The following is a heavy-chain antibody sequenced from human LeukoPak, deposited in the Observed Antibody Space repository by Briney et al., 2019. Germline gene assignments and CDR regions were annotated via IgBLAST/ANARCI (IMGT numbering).Heavy chain of an antibody. CDR3: ATGQGHGMDV. J-gene: IGHJ6*02. Sequence: WVSRINSDGSSTSYADSVKGRFTISRDNAKNTLYLQMNSLRAEHTAVYYCATGQGHGMDVWGQGPTVTVSS. D-gene: IGHD1-14*01. V-gene: IGHV3-74*01. CDR2: INSDGSST.